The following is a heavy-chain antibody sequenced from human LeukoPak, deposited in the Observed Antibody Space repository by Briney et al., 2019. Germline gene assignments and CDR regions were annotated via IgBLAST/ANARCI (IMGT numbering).Heavy chain of an antibody. Sequence: GRSLRLSCAASGFTFSSYGMHWVRQAPGKGLEWVAVISYDGSNKYYADSVKGRFTISRDNSKNTLYLQMNSPRAEDTAVYYCAKDLYSSGFDYWGQGTLVTVSS. CDR1: GFTFSSYG. CDR2: ISYDGSNK. J-gene: IGHJ4*02. V-gene: IGHV3-30*18. D-gene: IGHD6-19*01. CDR3: AKDLYSSGFDY.